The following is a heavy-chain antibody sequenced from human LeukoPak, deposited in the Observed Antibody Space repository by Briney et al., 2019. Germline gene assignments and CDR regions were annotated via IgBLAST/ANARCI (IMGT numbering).Heavy chain of an antibody. Sequence: PGGSLRLSCAASGFTFSSYGMHWVRQAPGKGLEWVAVISYDGSNKYYADSVKGRFTISRDNSKNTLYLQMNSLRAEDTAVYYCAKAHVVGANNDGDYWGQGTLVTVSS. CDR3: AKAHVVGANNDGDY. D-gene: IGHD1-26*01. CDR1: GFTFSSYG. J-gene: IGHJ4*02. CDR2: ISYDGSNK. V-gene: IGHV3-30*18.